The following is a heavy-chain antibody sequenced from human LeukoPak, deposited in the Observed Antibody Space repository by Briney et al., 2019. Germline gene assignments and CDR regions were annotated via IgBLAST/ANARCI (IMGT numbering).Heavy chain of an antibody. Sequence: SQTLSLXCTVSGGSISSGSYYWSWIRQPAGKGLEWIGRIYTSGSTNYNPSLKSRVTISVDTSKNQFSLKLSSVTAADTAVYYCARDASGRKDYWGQGTLVTVSS. J-gene: IGHJ4*02. CDR1: GGSISSGSYY. D-gene: IGHD1-26*01. V-gene: IGHV4-61*02. CDR2: IYTSGST. CDR3: ARDASGRKDY.